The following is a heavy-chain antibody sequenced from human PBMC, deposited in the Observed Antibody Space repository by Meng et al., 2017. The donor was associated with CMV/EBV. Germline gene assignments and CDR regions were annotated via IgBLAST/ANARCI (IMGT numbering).Heavy chain of an antibody. Sequence: GGSLRLSCAASGFTFSSYWMSWVRQAPGKGLEWVANIKQDGSEKYYVDSVKGRFTISRDNAKNSLYLQMNSLRAEDTAVYYCARDNSYYDSSGYPTPDWYFDLWGRGTLVTVSS. CDR1: GFTFSSYW. D-gene: IGHD3-22*01. CDR2: IKQDGSEK. V-gene: IGHV3-7*03. CDR3: ARDNSYYDSSGYPTPDWYFDL. J-gene: IGHJ2*01.